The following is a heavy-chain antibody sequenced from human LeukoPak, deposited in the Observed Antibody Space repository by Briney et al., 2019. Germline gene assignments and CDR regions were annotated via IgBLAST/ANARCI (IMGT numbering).Heavy chain of an antibody. J-gene: IGHJ4*02. V-gene: IGHV3-7*01. CDR3: ARDGSYIDFSSWYFDY. CDR1: GFTFRNYW. CDR2: IRQDGGEI. Sequence: GGSLRLSCAASGFTFRNYWMSWVRQAPGKGLEWVANIRQDGGEIYYVDSVKGRFTISRDNAKNSLFLQMSSLRVDDTAVYYCARDGSYIDFSSWYFDYWGQGALVTVSS. D-gene: IGHD6-13*01.